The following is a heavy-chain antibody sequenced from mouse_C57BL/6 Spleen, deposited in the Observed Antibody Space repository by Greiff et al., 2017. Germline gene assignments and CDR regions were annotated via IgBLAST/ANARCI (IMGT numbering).Heavy chain of an antibody. CDR3: ARRGYYGSSYYYFDY. Sequence: DVMLVESGGDLVKPGGSLKLSCAASGFTFSSYGMSWVRQTPDKRLEWVATISSGGSYTYYPDSVKGRFTISRDNAKNTLYLQMSSLKSEDTAMYYCARRGYYGSSYYYFDYWGQGTTLTVSS. V-gene: IGHV5-6*02. J-gene: IGHJ2*01. CDR2: ISSGGSYT. CDR1: GFTFSSYG. D-gene: IGHD1-1*01.